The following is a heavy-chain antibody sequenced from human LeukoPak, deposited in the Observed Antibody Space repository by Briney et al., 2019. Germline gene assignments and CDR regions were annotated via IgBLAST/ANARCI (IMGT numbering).Heavy chain of an antibody. V-gene: IGHV4-38-2*01. D-gene: IGHD3-3*01. Sequence: SETLSLTCAVSGYSISSGYYWGWIRPPPGKGREWIGKIYDSGSTYYKPSVKRGVTISGDTAKNNFSLKLSSVTAADTAVYYCARSTYYDFWSGYPFDYWGQGTLVTVSS. CDR3: ARSTYYDFWSGYPFDY. CDR2: IYDSGST. J-gene: IGHJ4*02. CDR1: GYSISSGYY.